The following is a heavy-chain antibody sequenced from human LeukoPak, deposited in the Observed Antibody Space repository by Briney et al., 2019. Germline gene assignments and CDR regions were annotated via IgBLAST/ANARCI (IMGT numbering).Heavy chain of an antibody. V-gene: IGHV1-69*13. CDR3: VKEYSYGYSGPDY. D-gene: IGHD5-18*01. J-gene: IGHJ4*02. CDR1: GGTFSSYA. CDR2: IIPIFGTA. Sequence: SVKVSCKASGGTFSSYAISWVRQAPGQGLEWMGGIIPIFGTANYAQKFQGRVTVTADESTSTAYMELSSLRSEDTAVYYCVKEYSYGYSGPDYWGQGTLVTVSS.